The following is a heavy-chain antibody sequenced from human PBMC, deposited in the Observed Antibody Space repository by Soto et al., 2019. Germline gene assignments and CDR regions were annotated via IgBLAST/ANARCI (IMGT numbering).Heavy chain of an antibody. CDR2: IIPIFGTA. Sequence: QVQLVQSGAEVKKPGSSVKVCCKASGGTFSSYAISWVRQAPGQGLEWMGGIIPIFGTANYAQKFQGRVTITADKSTSTAYMELSSLRSEDTAVYYCARVPGRRSTRAYYYGMDVWGQGTTVTVSS. D-gene: IGHD2-2*01. V-gene: IGHV1-69*06. J-gene: IGHJ6*02. CDR1: GGTFSSYA. CDR3: ARVPGRRSTRAYYYGMDV.